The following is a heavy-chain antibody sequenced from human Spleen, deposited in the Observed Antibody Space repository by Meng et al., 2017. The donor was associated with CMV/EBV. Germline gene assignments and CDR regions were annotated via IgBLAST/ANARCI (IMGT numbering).Heavy chain of an antibody. Sequence: AEVKKPGVSMKVSCKASGYTFTGSYMHWVRQATGQGLEWMGWINPRVTMTRDTSIITAYMELSRLRSDDTAVYYCASSDTPGGPFDYWGQGTLVTVSS. V-gene: IGHV1-2*02. D-gene: IGHD2-15*01. CDR3: ASSDTPGGPFDY. CDR2: INP. J-gene: IGHJ4*02. CDR1: GYTFTGSY.